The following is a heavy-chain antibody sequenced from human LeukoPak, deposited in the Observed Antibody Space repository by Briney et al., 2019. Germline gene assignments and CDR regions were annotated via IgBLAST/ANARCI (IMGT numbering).Heavy chain of an antibody. D-gene: IGHD1-26*01. J-gene: IGHJ1*01. CDR1: GGSISSSSYY. Sequence: PSETLSLTCTVSGGSISSSSYYWGWIRQPPGKGLEWIGSIYYSGSTYYNPSLKSRVTISVDTSKNQFSLKLSSVTAADTAVYYCASVGATPGPIEYFQHWGQGTLVTVSS. CDR2: IYYSGST. V-gene: IGHV4-39*01. CDR3: ASVGATPGPIEYFQH.